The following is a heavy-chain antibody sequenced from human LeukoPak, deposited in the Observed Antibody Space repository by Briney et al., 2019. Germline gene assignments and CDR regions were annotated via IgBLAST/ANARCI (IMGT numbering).Heavy chain of an antibody. CDR2: ISSNGGHT. J-gene: IGHJ4*02. Sequence: PGGSLRLFCAASGFTFSSYAMHWVRQASGKGLEYVSAISSNGGHTYYADSVKGRFTISRDNSKNTLYLQMGSLRAEDMAVYYCARGPSAMVKPIDCWGQGTLVTVSS. D-gene: IGHD5-18*01. CDR3: ARGPSAMVKPIDC. CDR1: GFTFSSYA. V-gene: IGHV3-64*02.